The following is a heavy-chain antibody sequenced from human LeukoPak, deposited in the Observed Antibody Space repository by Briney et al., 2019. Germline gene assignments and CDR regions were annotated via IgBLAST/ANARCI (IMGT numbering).Heavy chain of an antibody. D-gene: IGHD3-9*01. V-gene: IGHV3-23*01. CDR1: GFTFSSYA. J-gene: IGHJ3*02. CDR3: AKGRYYDSGNAFDI. CDR2: IRGNGDNT. Sequence: GGSLRLSCAPSGFTFSSYAINWVRQAPGRGLEWVSAIRGNGDNTYNADSVKGRFTISRDNSKNTLYLQMNSLRAEDTAVYYCAKGRYYDSGNAFDIWGQGTMVTVSS.